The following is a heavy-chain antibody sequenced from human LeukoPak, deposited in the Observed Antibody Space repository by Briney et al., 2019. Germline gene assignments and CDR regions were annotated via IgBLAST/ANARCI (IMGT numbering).Heavy chain of an antibody. D-gene: IGHD6-19*01. Sequence: GESLKISCKGSGYSFTSYWIGWVRQMPGKGLEWMGMIFPGDSDTRYSPSFQGQVIISADKTIRTAYLQWNSLKASDSAIYYCARRQWLAGNWFDSWGQGTLVTVSS. CDR2: IFPGDSDT. V-gene: IGHV5-51*01. CDR1: GYSFTSYW. J-gene: IGHJ5*01. CDR3: ARRQWLAGNWFDS.